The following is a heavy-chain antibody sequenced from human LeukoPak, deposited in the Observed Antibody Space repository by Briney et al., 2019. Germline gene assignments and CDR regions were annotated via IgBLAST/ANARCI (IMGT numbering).Heavy chain of an antibody. D-gene: IGHD2-15*01. J-gene: IGHJ4*02. CDR3: ARVEDIVVVVAAKLGERYFDY. V-gene: IGHV1-18*01. CDR2: ISAYNGNT. CDR1: GYTFTRYG. Sequence: GASVKVSCKASGYTFTRYGISWVRQAPGQGLEWMGWISAYNGNTNYAQTLQGGVTMTTDTSTSTAYMELRSLRSDDTAVYYCARVEDIVVVVAAKLGERYFDYWGQGTLVTVSS.